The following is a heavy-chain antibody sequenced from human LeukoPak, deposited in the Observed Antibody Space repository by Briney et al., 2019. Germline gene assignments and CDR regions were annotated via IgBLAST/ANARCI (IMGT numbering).Heavy chain of an antibody. Sequence: GGSLRLSCAASGFTFSSYAMSWVHQSPGKGLEWVSTVSGGGDNTYFADSVKGRFTISRDNSKNTLYLQMNSLRAEDTAVYYCAKADTAMVSYFDYWGQGTLVTVSS. V-gene: IGHV3-23*01. CDR2: VSGGGDNT. CDR3: AKADTAMVSYFDY. CDR1: GFTFSSYA. D-gene: IGHD5-18*01. J-gene: IGHJ4*02.